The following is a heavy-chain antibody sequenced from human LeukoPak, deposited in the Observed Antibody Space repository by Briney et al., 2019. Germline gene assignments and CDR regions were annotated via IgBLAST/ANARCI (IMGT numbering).Heavy chain of an antibody. CDR2: INPSGGST. V-gene: IGHV1-46*01. CDR1: GYTFTSYY. Sequence: ASVKVSCKASGYTFTSYYMHWVRQAPGQGLEWMGIINPSGGSTSYAQKFQGRVNMTRDMSTSTVYMELSSLRSEDTAVYYCARDSPQDSGYPQIDYWGQGTLVTVSS. D-gene: IGHD5-12*01. CDR3: ARDSPQDSGYPQIDY. J-gene: IGHJ4*02.